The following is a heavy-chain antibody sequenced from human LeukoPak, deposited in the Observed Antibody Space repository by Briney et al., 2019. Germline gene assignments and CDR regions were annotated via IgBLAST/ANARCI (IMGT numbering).Heavy chain of an antibody. J-gene: IGHJ4*02. CDR2: IYTSGST. CDR3: ARWTTVTMAVDY. V-gene: IGHV4-4*07. Sequence: SETLSLTCTVSGGSISIYYWSWIRQPAGKGLEWIGRIYTSGSTNYTPSLKSRVTMSVDTSKNQFSLKLSSVTAADTAVYYCARWTTVTMAVDYCGQGTLVSVSS. CDR1: GGSISIYY. D-gene: IGHD4-17*01.